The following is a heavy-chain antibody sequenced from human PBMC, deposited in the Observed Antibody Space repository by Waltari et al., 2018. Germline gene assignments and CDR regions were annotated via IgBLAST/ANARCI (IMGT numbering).Heavy chain of an antibody. V-gene: IGHV4-30-2*01. CDR2: IYHSGST. J-gene: IGHJ4*02. CDR3: AREGSGGSYYFDY. CDR1: GGSISSGGYS. D-gene: IGHD2-15*01. Sequence: QLQLQESGSGLVKPSQTLSLTCAVSGGSISSGGYSWSWIRQPPGKGLEWIGYIYHSGSTYYNPSLKSRVTISVDRSKTQFSLKLSSVTAADTAVYYCAREGSGGSYYFDYWGQGTLVTVSS.